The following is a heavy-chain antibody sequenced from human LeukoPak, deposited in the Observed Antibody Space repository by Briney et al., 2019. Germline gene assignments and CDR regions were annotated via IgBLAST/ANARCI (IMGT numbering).Heavy chain of an antibody. D-gene: IGHD6-6*01. J-gene: IGHJ4*02. CDR2: MNPNSGNT. CDR1: EYTFTSYD. Sequence: GASVKVSCKASEYTFTSYDINWVRQATGQGLEWMGWMNPNSGNTGYAQKFQGRVTMTRNTSISTAYMELSSLRSEDTAVYYCARTAIVTPRRPTPIAARPRGPFGYWGQGTLVTVSS. V-gene: IGHV1-8*01. CDR3: ARTAIVTPRRPTPIAARPRGPFGY.